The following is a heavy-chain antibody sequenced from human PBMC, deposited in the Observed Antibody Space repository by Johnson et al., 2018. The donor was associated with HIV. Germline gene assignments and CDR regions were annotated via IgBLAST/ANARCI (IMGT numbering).Heavy chain of an antibody. J-gene: IGHJ3*02. CDR2: ISASGGST. Sequence: EKLVESGGGLVQPGGSLRLSCAVSGFTFSIYAMSWVRQAPGKGLEWVSTISASGGSTYYADSVEGRFTISRDNSKDTLYLQMNSLRAEDTAVYYCAKDKAVGATHYFAFDIWGQGTVVTVSS. D-gene: IGHD1-26*01. CDR1: GFTFSIYA. V-gene: IGHV3-23*04. CDR3: AKDKAVGATHYFAFDI.